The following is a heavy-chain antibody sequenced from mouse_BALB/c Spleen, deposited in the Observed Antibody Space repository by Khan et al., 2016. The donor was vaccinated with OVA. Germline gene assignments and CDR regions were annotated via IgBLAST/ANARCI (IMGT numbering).Heavy chain of an antibody. CDR2: IWSGGST. Sequence: VHLVESGPGLVQPSQSLSITCTVSGFSLTTYGVHWVRQSPGKGLEWLGVIWSGGSTEYNAAFISRLSISKDNSKSQVFFKMNSLQANDTAISDCARNYDYDEGLAYWGQGTLVTVSA. CDR3: ARNYDYDEGLAY. V-gene: IGHV2-2*02. J-gene: IGHJ3*01. D-gene: IGHD2-4*01. CDR1: GFSLTTYG.